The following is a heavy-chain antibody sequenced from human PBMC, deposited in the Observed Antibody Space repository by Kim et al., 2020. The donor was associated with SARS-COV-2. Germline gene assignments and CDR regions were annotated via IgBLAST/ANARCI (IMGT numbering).Heavy chain of an antibody. D-gene: IGHD5-12*01. J-gene: IGHJ4*02. CDR1: GFTFSSYG. CDR2: ISYDGSNK. V-gene: IGHV3-30*18. Sequence: PGGSLRLSCAASGFTFSSYGMHWVRQAPGKGLVWVAVISYDGSNKYYADSVKGRFTISRDNSKNTLYLQMNSLRAEDTAVYYCAKGDRPPGQRWLHLRNNYFDYWGQGTLVTVSS. CDR3: AKGDRPPGQRWLHLRNNYFDY.